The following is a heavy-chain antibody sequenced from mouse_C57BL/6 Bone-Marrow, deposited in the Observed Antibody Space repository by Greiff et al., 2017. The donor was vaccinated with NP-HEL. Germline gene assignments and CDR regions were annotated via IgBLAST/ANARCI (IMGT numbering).Heavy chain of an antibody. Sequence: EVKLVESGGDLVKPGGSLKLSCAASGFTFSSYGMSWVRQTPDKRLEWVATISSGGSYTYYPDSVKGRFTISRDNAKNTLYLQMSSLKSEDTAMYYCARERWLLLAWFAYWGQGTLVTVSA. D-gene: IGHD2-3*01. CDR2: ISSGGSYT. V-gene: IGHV5-6*02. CDR3: ARERWLLLAWFAY. CDR1: GFTFSSYG. J-gene: IGHJ3*01.